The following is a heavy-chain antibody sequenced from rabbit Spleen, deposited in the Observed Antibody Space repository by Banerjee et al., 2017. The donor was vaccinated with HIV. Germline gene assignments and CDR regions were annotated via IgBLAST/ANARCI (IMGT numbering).Heavy chain of an antibody. CDR2: IYAGNSGEI. V-gene: IGHV1S45*01. D-gene: IGHD3-1*01. J-gene: IGHJ3*01. CDR3: TRGVGNTWSGLIRLDL. Sequence: QEQLVESGGGLVQPEGSLTLTCTASGFSFSSGYWICWVRQAPGKGLEWIACIYAGNSGEIYYASWAKGRFTISKTSSTTVDLKMTSLTAADTATYFCTRGVGNTWSGLIRLDLWGPGTLVTVS. CDR1: GFSFSSGYW.